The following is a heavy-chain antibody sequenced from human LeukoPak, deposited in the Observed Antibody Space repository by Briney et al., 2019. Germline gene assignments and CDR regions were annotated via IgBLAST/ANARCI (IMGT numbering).Heavy chain of an antibody. CDR2: IRSDGTI. CDR3: ARDNIWAFDI. Sequence: PGGSLRLSCEASGFTSFNFPMNWVRKAPGKGLEWVSHIRSDGTITYADSVKGRFTISRDDANTSVYLQMNSLRDEDTAMYYCARDNIWAFDIWGQGTMVTVSS. J-gene: IGHJ3*02. CDR1: GFTSFNFP. D-gene: IGHD2/OR15-2a*01. V-gene: IGHV3-69-1*01.